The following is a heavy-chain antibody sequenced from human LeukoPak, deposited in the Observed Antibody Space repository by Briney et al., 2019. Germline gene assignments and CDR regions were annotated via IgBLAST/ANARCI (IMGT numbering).Heavy chain of an antibody. V-gene: IGHV1-2*02. J-gene: IGHJ4*02. CDR2: IDPNSGDT. CDR1: GYIFSDYY. D-gene: IGHD5/OR15-5a*01. Sequence: GASVTVSCTASGYIFSDYYIHGVRQAPGQGGEGMGWIDPNSGDTEYTETFQGRVTITSDTSISTAYMELSRLRSNGTAVYYCARVVSTTSGVIPLLRYWGQGTLVTVSS. CDR3: ARVVSTTSGVIPLLRY.